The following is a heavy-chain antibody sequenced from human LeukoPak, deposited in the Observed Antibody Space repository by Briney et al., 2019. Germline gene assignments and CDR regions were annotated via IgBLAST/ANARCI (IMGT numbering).Heavy chain of an antibody. V-gene: IGHV1-69*05. Sequence: GASVKVSCKASGGTFSSYAISWVRQAPGQGLEWMGGIIPIFGTANYAQKFQGRVTITTDESTSTAYMELSSLRSEDTAVYYCARDGDCSGGSCYGWFDPWGQGTVVTVSS. D-gene: IGHD2-15*01. CDR1: GGTFSSYA. J-gene: IGHJ5*02. CDR3: ARDGDCSGGSCYGWFDP. CDR2: IIPIFGTA.